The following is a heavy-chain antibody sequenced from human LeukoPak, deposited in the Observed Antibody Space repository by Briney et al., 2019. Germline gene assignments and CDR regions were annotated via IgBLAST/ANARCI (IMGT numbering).Heavy chain of an antibody. CDR2: INPNSGDT. V-gene: IGHV1-2*02. J-gene: IGHJ4*02. CDR3: ATQRGSYLWGTDFDY. CDR1: GYTFTGYY. D-gene: IGHD3-16*01. Sequence: ASVKVSCKASGYTFTGYYMHWVRQAPGQGLEWMGWINPNSGDTKYAQKFQGRVTMTRDTSISTAYMELGSLRSDDTAVYYCATQRGSYLWGTDFDYWGQGTLVTVSS.